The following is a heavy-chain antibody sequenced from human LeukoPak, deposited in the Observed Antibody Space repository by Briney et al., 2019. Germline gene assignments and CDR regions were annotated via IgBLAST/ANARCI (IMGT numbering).Heavy chain of an antibody. CDR1: GYTFTSYY. Sequence: ASVKVSCKASGYTFTSYYISWVRQAPGQGLEWMGWISPYNASTNYAQKLQGRITMTTDTSTSTAYMELRSLRSDDTAVYYCARGPHSGWIDYWGQGTLVTVSS. J-gene: IGHJ4*02. CDR2: ISPYNAST. V-gene: IGHV1-18*01. CDR3: ARGPHSGWIDY. D-gene: IGHD6-19*01.